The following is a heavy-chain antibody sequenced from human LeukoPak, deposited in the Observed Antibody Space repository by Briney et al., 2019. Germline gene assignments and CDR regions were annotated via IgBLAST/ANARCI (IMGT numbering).Heavy chain of an antibody. D-gene: IGHD3-16*02. CDR3: ARADYVWGSYRSRSDAFDI. J-gene: IGHJ3*02. V-gene: IGHV1-18*01. CDR1: GYTLTSYG. Sequence: GASVKVSCKASGYTLTSYGISWVRQALGQGLEWMGSISAYNGNTNYAQKLQGRVTMTTDTSTSTAYMELRSLRSDDTAVYYCARADYVWGSYRSRSDAFDIWGQGTMVTVSS. CDR2: ISAYNGNT.